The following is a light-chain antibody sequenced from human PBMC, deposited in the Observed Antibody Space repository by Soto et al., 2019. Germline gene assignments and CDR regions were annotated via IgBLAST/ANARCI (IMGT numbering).Light chain of an antibody. CDR1: QSVNSN. CDR3: QEYNTWPWT. Sequence: ETVMTQSPGTLSVSPGEIATLSCRASQSVNSNLAWYQQKRGQAPRVLIFGASIRATGVPARFSGSGSGTEFGLTINSLQSEDFAVYYCQEYNTWPWTFGQGTKVDIK. J-gene: IGKJ1*01. CDR2: GAS. V-gene: IGKV3-15*01.